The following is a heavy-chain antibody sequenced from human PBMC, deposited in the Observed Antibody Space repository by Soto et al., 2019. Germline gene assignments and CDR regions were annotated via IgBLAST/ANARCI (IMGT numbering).Heavy chain of an antibody. CDR3: AKGSPYSGTYFHP. J-gene: IGHJ5*02. CDR1: GFTFSNYA. CDR2: ISGSGGST. Sequence: DVQLLESGGGLVQPGGSLRLSCSASGFTFSNYAMSWVRRIPGKGLEWVSAISGSGGSTNYEDSVKGRFTISRDNSKSTLDLQMNSLRVDDTAVYYCAKGSPYSGTYFHPWGQGTLVTVSS. D-gene: IGHD1-26*01. V-gene: IGHV3-23*01.